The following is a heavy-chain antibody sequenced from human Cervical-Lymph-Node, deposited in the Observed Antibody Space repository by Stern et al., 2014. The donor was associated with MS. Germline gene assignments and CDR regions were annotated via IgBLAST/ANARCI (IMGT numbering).Heavy chain of an antibody. Sequence: ESGPALVKPTQTLTLTCTFSGFSLSTSGMCVSWIRQAPGKALEWLARLFWDDDKNDSTSLKTRLSISKANSKNQVVLTLTNMDPMDTATYYCARTLRGYSHGYYYHGLDVWGQGTTVTVSS. CDR3: ARTLRGYSHGYYYHGLDV. V-gene: IGHV2-70*11. CDR2: LFWDDDK. J-gene: IGHJ6*02. CDR1: GFSLSTSGMC. D-gene: IGHD5-18*01.